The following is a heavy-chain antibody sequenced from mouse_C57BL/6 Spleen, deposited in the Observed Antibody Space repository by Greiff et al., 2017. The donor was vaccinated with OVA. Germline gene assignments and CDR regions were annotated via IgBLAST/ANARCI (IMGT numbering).Heavy chain of an antibody. D-gene: IGHD2-1*01. V-gene: IGHV1-64*01. CDR1: GYTFTSYW. CDR2: IHPNSGST. Sequence: QVQLQQSGAELVKPGASVKLSCKASGYTFTSYWMHWVKQRPGQGLEWIGMIHPNSGSTNYNEKFKSKATLTVDKSSSTAYMQLSSLTSEDSAVYYCARGDYGNYAGFAYWGQGTLVTVSA. J-gene: IGHJ3*01. CDR3: ARGDYGNYAGFAY.